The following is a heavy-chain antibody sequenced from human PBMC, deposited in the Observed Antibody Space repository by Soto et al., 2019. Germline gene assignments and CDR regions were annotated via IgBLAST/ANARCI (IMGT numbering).Heavy chain of an antibody. Sequence: PGGSLRLSCAASGFTVSSNYMSWVRQAPGKGLEWVSVIYIGGSTYYADSVKGRFTISRDNSKNTLYLQMNSLRAEDTAVYYCARSSRPEPDFDYWGQGTLVTVSS. V-gene: IGHV3-53*01. CDR2: IYIGGST. D-gene: IGHD6-13*01. CDR3: ARSSRPEPDFDY. J-gene: IGHJ4*02. CDR1: GFTVSSNY.